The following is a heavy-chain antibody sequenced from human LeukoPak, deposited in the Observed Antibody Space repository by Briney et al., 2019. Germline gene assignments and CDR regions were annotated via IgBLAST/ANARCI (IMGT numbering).Heavy chain of an antibody. CDR2: INPSGGST. Sequence: ASVKVSCKASGYTFTSYYMHWVRQAPGQGLEWMGIINPSGGSTSYAQKFQGRVTMTRDTSTSTVYMELSSLRSEDTAVYYCARALGGRVDTAMVLSDYWGQGTLVTVSS. J-gene: IGHJ4*02. CDR3: ARALGGRVDTAMVLSDY. CDR1: GYTFTSYY. V-gene: IGHV1-46*01. D-gene: IGHD5-18*01.